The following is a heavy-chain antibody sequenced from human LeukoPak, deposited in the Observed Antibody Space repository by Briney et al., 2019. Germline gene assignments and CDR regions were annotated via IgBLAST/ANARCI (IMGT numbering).Heavy chain of an antibody. CDR1: GFTFSSYS. J-gene: IGHJ4*02. CDR3: ARGRGDNYGVD. Sequence: GGSLRLSCAASGFTFSSYSMNWVRQAPGKGLEWVSSISSSSSYIYYADSVKGRFTISRDSAKNSLYLQMNSLRAEDTAVYYCARGRGDNYGVDWGQGTLVTVSS. V-gene: IGHV3-21*01. CDR2: ISSSSSYI. D-gene: IGHD5-18*01.